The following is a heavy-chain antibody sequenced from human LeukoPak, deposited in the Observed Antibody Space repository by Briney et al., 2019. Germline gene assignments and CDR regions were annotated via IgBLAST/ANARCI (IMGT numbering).Heavy chain of an antibody. CDR2: IYSGGTT. Sequence: PGGSLRLSCAVSGFTVSNNYMTWVRQAPGKGLEWVSVIYSGGTTYYAGSVKGRFTTSRDNSNNTLYLQMNSLRADDTAVYYCANRISAALDIWGQGTMVTVSS. CDR3: ANRISAALDI. D-gene: IGHD3-3*02. V-gene: IGHV3-53*01. J-gene: IGHJ3*02. CDR1: GFTVSNNY.